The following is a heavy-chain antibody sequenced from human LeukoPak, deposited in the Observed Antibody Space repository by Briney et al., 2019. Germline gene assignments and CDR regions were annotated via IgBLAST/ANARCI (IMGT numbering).Heavy chain of an antibody. V-gene: IGHV3-30*04. CDR3: ARGRIVVVVAAPVGY. CDR2: ISYDGSNK. CDR1: GFTFSSYA. J-gene: IGHJ4*02. Sequence: GRSLRLSCAASGFTFSSYAMHWVRQAPGKGLEWVAVISYDGSNKYYADSVKGRFTISRDNSKNTLYLQMNSLRAEDTAVYYWARGRIVVVVAAPVGYWGQGTLVTVSS. D-gene: IGHD2-15*01.